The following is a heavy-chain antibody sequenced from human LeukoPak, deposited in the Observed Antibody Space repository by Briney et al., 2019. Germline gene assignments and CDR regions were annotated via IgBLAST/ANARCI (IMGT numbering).Heavy chain of an antibody. J-gene: IGHJ5*02. CDR2: IKQDGSEK. Sequence: GGSLRLSCVASGFTFSTAWMHWVRQAPGKGLEWVANIKQDGSEKYYVDSVKGRFTISRDNAKNSVYLQMNSLRDEDTAVYYCTKGGHWSDPWGRGTLVTVSS. D-gene: IGHD5-12*01. CDR3: TKGGHWSDP. V-gene: IGHV3-7*03. CDR1: GFTFSTAW.